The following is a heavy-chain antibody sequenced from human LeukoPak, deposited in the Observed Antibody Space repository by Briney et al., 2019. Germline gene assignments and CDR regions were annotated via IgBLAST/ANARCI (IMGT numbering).Heavy chain of an antibody. Sequence: SETLSLTCAVYGGSFSGYYWSWIRQPPGKGLEWIGEINHSGSTNYNPSLKSRVTIPVDTSKNQFSLKLSSVTAADTAVYYCARGRTGYSSSWVFDPWGQGTLVTVSS. CDR1: GGSFSGYY. V-gene: IGHV4-34*01. D-gene: IGHD6-13*01. CDR2: INHSGST. CDR3: ARGRTGYSSSWVFDP. J-gene: IGHJ5*02.